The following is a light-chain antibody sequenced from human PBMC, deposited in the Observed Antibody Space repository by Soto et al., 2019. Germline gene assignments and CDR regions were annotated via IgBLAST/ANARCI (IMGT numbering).Light chain of an antibody. CDR2: EVS. J-gene: IGLJ1*01. CDR1: SSDVGSYNR. V-gene: IGLV2-18*02. CDR3: SSYTSSSPLV. Sequence: SALTQPPSVSGSPGQSVTISCTGTSSDVGSYNRVSWYQQPPGTAPKLMIYEVSNRPSGVPDRFSGSKSGNTASLTISGLQAEDEADYYCSSYTSSSPLVFGTGTKVTVL.